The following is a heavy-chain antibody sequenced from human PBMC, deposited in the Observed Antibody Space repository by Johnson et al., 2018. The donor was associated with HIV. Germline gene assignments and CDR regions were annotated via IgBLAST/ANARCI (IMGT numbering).Heavy chain of an antibody. Sequence: QVQLVESGGGLIQPGGSLRLSCAASGFTFSSYGMHWVRQAPGKGLEWVAVISYDGSNKYYADSVKGRFTISRDNSKNTLYLQMNSLKTEDTAVYYCTTDKQLWLTVDIWGQGTMVTVSS. CDR3: TTDKQLWLTVDI. CDR2: ISYDGSNK. V-gene: IGHV3-30*03. CDR1: GFTFSSYG. J-gene: IGHJ3*02. D-gene: IGHD5-18*01.